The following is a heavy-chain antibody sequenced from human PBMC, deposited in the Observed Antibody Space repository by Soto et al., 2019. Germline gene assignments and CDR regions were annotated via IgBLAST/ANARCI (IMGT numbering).Heavy chain of an antibody. CDR1: GFTFSSYE. CDR3: ARMGDGYSLFDY. V-gene: IGHV3-48*03. Sequence: GGSLRLSCAASGFTFSSYEMNWVRQAPGKGLEWVSYISSSGSTIYYADSVKGRFTISRDNAKNSLYLQMNSLRAEDTAVYYCARMGDGYSLFDYWGQGTLVTVSS. J-gene: IGHJ4*02. D-gene: IGHD4-4*01. CDR2: ISSSGSTI.